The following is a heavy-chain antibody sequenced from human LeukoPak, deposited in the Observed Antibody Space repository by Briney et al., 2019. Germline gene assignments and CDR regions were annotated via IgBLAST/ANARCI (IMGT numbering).Heavy chain of an antibody. CDR3: ARVSFDSSGNKINFDY. Sequence: GASVKVSCKASGYTFNNYDINWVRQAPGQGLEWMGWMHPNSGATAYAQKFQGRVTMTRDTSISTAYMELSSLRSEDTAVYYCARVSFDSSGNKINFDYWGHGTLVTVSS. CDR1: GYTFNNYD. CDR2: MHPNSGAT. J-gene: IGHJ4*01. V-gene: IGHV1-8*01. D-gene: IGHD3-22*01.